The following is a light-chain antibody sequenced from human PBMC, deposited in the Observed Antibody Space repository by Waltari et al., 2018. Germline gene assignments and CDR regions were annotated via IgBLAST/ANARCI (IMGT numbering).Light chain of an antibody. CDR3: QHHVRLPAT. V-gene: IGKV3-20*01. Sequence: EIVLPQSPGTLPLSPGERATLSCRASQSVSRYLAWYQQKPGQAPRLLIYAASTRATGIPDRFSGSGSGTDFSLTISRLEPEDFAVYFCQHHVRLPATFGQGTKVEIK. J-gene: IGKJ1*01. CDR1: QSVSRY. CDR2: AAS.